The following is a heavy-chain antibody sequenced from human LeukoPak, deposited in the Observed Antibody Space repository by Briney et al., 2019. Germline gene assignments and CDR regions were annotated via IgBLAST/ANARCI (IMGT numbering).Heavy chain of an antibody. D-gene: IGHD3-10*01. J-gene: IGHJ5*02. CDR1: GDSVSSNSAA. CDR2: TYYRSKWYN. V-gene: IGHV6-1*01. CDR3: ARLDRGGFGELLCAWFDP. Sequence: SQTLSLTFAISGDSVSSNSAAWNWIRQSPSRGLEWLGRTYYRSKWYNGYAVSVKSRITINLDTSKNQFSLQLNSVTPEDTAVYYCARLDRGGFGELLCAWFDPWGQGTLVTVSS.